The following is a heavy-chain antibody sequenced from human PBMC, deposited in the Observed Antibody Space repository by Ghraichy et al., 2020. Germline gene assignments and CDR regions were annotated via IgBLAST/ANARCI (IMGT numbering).Heavy chain of an antibody. CDR2: ISAYNGNT. Sequence: ASVKVSCKASGYTFTSYGISWVRQAPGQGLEWMGWISAYNGNTNYAQKLQGRVTMTTDTSTSTAYMELRSLRSDDTAVYYCARGHSSSWYPTNFDYWGQGTLVTISS. D-gene: IGHD6-13*01. CDR3: ARGHSSSWYPTNFDY. V-gene: IGHV1-18*01. J-gene: IGHJ4*02. CDR1: GYTFTSYG.